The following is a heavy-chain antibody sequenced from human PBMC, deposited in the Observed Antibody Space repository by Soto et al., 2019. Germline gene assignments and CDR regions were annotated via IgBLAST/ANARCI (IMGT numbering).Heavy chain of an antibody. J-gene: IGHJ4*01. CDR3: ARGPRNWGVDY. D-gene: IGHD7-27*01. V-gene: IGHV1-2*02. CDR2: IYPNSGGT. Sequence: ASVKVSCKASGYTFTDDYIHWVRQAPGQGLEWMGWIYPNSGGTTYAQKFQGRVTLTRDTSISTAYMELSRLRSDDTAMYYCARGPRNWGVDYWG. CDR1: GYTFTDDY.